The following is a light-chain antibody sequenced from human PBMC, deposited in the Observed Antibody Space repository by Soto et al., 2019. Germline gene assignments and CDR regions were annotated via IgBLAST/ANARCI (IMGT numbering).Light chain of an antibody. J-gene: IGKJ1*01. CDR2: GAS. CDR1: QSVSSN. CDR3: QHYNNWPHLT. V-gene: IGKV3-15*01. Sequence: EIVMTQSPATLSVSPGERATLSCRASQSVSSNLAWYQQKPGQAPRLLIYGASTRATGIPARFSGSGSGTDFTLTISSLQSEDFAVYYCQHYNNWPHLTFGQGTKVEIK.